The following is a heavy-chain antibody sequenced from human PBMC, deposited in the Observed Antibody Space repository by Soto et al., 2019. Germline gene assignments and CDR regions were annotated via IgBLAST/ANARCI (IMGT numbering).Heavy chain of an antibody. D-gene: IGHD5-12*01. Sequence: GASVKVSCKASGGTFSSYAISWVRQAPGQGLEWMGGIIPIFGTANYAQKFQGRVTITADESTSTAYMELSSLRSEDTAVYYCADSLTYSGYEIVLDYWGQGTLVTVSS. CDR2: IIPIFGTA. CDR3: ADSLTYSGYEIVLDY. CDR1: GGTFSSYA. J-gene: IGHJ4*02. V-gene: IGHV1-69*13.